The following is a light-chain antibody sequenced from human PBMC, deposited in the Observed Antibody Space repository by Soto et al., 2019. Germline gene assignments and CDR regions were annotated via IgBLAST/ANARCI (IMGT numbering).Light chain of an antibody. CDR3: ATWDDSLSVV. CDR1: SSNIGSKT. Sequence: QSVLTQPPSASGTPGQRVTISCSGSSSNIGSKTVNWYQQLPGTAPKVLIYSNSERPSGVPDRFSGSKSGTSASLAISGLQSEDEADYYRATWDDSLSVVFGGGTKLTVL. J-gene: IGLJ2*01. CDR2: SNS. V-gene: IGLV1-44*01.